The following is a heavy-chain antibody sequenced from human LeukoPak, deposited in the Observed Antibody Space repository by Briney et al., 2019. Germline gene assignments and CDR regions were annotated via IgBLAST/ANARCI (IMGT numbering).Heavy chain of an antibody. Sequence: GESLRLSCAASGFSFTAYWMSWVRQAPGKGLEWVANIKQDGDENYYVDSVMGRFTISRDTAKNSVYLEMPSLRAEDTAVYYCARDRGANYYGSLHLFDYWGQGTLVTVSS. CDR3: ARDRGANYYGSLHLFDY. CDR1: GFSFTAYW. CDR2: IKQDGDEN. D-gene: IGHD3-10*01. V-gene: IGHV3-7*01. J-gene: IGHJ4*02.